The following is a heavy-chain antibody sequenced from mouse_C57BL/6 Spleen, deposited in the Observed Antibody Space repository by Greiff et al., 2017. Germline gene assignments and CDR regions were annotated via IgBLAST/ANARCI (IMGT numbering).Heavy chain of an antibody. CDR3: ARGYYYYRAWFAY. CDR2: IDPSDSET. D-gene: IGHD1-1*01. V-gene: IGHV1-52*01. J-gene: IGHJ3*01. Sequence: QVQLQQPGAELVRPGSSVKLSCKASGYTFTSYWMHWVKQRPIQGLEWIGNIDPSDSETHYTQKFKDKGTLTVDKSSSTAYMQLSSLTSEDAAVYYCARGYYYYRAWFAYWGQGTLVTVSA. CDR1: GYTFTSYW.